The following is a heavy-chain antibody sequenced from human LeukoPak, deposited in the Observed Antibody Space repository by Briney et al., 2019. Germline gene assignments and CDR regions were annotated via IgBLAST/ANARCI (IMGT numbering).Heavy chain of an antibody. V-gene: IGHV4-34*01. D-gene: IGHD3-22*01. CDR2: INHSGST. J-gene: IGHJ4*02. CDR3: ARDQYYYDSSAYLFDY. CDR1: GGPFSGYY. Sequence: SETLSLTCAVYGGPFSGYYWSWIRQPPGKGLEWIGEINHSGSTNYNPSLKSRVTISVDTSKNQFSLKLSSVTAADTAVYYCARDQYYYDSSAYLFDYWGQGTLVTVSS.